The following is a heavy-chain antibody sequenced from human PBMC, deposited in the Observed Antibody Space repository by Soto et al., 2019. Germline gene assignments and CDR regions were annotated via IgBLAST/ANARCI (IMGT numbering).Heavy chain of an antibody. CDR2: IYYSGDS. J-gene: IGHJ5*02. V-gene: IGHV4-59*11. CDR1: GGSINSHY. D-gene: IGHD1-20*01. CDR3: ARITCNSIRCYVADGKWFDP. Sequence: QVHLQESGPGLVRPSETLSLICSVSGGSINSHYWSWIRQPPGKGLEYIGHIYYSGDSDSNSSLKSRVTMSVDTSKNQFSLRLASVTAADTAVYFCARITCNSIRCYVADGKWFDPWGQGILVTVSS.